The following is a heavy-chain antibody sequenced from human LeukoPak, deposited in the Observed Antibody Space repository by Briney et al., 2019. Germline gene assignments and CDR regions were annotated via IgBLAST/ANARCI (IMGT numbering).Heavy chain of an antibody. CDR2: ISGSGGST. J-gene: IGHJ4*02. CDR3: AKDVSGSSYYFDY. Sequence: PGGSLRLSCAASGFTFSSYSMNWVRQAPGKGLEWVSAISGSGGSTYYADSVKGRFTISRDNSKNTLYLQMNSLRAEDTAVYYCAKDVSGSSYYFDYWGQGTLVTVSS. V-gene: IGHV3-23*01. D-gene: IGHD1-26*01. CDR1: GFTFSSYS.